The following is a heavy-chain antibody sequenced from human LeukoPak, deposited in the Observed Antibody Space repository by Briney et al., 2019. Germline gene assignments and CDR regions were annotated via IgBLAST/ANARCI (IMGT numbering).Heavy chain of an antibody. Sequence: GGSLRLSCAASGFTFSSYSMNWVRQAPGKGLEWVSSISSSSSYIYYADSVRGRFTISRDNAKNSLYLQMNSLRAEDTAVYYCAGGDSSSWAFDYWGQGTLVTVSS. J-gene: IGHJ4*02. V-gene: IGHV3-21*01. CDR2: ISSSSSYI. D-gene: IGHD6-13*01. CDR1: GFTFSSYS. CDR3: AGGDSSSWAFDY.